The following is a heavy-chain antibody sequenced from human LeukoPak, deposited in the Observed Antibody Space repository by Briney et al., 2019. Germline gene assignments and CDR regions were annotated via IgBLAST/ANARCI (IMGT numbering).Heavy chain of an antibody. CDR2: ISYDGSNK. V-gene: IGHV3-30*04. J-gene: IGHJ4*02. D-gene: IGHD6-13*01. CDR3: ARSIAAAGTIPFDS. CDR1: GFTFSSYA. Sequence: GGSLRLSCAASGFTFSSYAMHWVRQAPGKGLEWVAVISYDGSNKYYADSVKGRFTISRDNSKNTLYLQMNSLRAEDTAVYYCARSIAAAGTIPFDSWGQGTLVTVSS.